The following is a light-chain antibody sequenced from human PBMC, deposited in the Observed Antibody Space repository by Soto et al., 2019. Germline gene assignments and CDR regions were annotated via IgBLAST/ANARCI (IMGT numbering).Light chain of an antibody. CDR3: QQHDTSLTWT. CDR2: GAS. V-gene: IGKV3-20*01. Sequence: EIALTRSPGTLSLSPGERGSMSCSASQSIGSNYLAWYQQKPGQAPRLLIYGASKRATGIPDRFSGSGSGTEFTLTISRLEPEDFAIFYCQQHDTSLTWTFGQGTKVDIK. J-gene: IGKJ1*01. CDR1: QSIGSNY.